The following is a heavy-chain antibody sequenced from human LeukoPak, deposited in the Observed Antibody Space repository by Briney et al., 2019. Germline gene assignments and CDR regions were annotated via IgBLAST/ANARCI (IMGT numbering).Heavy chain of an antibody. J-gene: IGHJ3*01. V-gene: IGHV3-21*01. CDR3: ARCRYDTLGGDSFDV. Sequence: GGSLRLSCVASGFNVTRYSMHWVRQSPGKGLEWVSSISSSGAYTYYADSLRGRFTISRDNAKSSLYLQMNSLRDGDTALYYYARCRYDTLGGDSFDVWGQGTMVTVSS. CDR1: GFNVTRYS. D-gene: IGHD5-12*01. CDR2: ISSSGAYT.